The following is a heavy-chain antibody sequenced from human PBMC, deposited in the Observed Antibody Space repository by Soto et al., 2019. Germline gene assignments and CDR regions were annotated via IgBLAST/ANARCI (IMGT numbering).Heavy chain of an antibody. CDR1: GFTFSSYG. CDR3: AKGFYDSGGYVIDY. J-gene: IGHJ4*02. Sequence: QPGGSLRLSCAASGFTFSSYGMHWVRQAPGKGLEWVAVISYDGSNKYYADSVKGRFTISRDNSKNTLYLQMNSLRAEDTAVYYCAKGFYDSGGYVIDYWGQGTLVTVSS. CDR2: ISYDGSNK. D-gene: IGHD3-22*01. V-gene: IGHV3-30*18.